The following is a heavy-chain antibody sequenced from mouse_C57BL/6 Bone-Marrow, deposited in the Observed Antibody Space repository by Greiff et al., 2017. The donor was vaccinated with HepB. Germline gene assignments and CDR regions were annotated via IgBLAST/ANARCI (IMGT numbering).Heavy chain of an antibody. Sequence: VQLQQSGAELVRPGTSVKVSCKASGYAFTNYLIEWVKQRPGQGLEWIRVINPGSGGTNYNEKFKGKATLTADKSSSTAYMQLSSLTSEDSAVYFCARRDYDAMDYWGQGTSVTVSS. CDR2: INPGSGGT. V-gene: IGHV1-54*01. CDR3: ARRDYDAMDY. J-gene: IGHJ4*01. CDR1: GYAFTNYL.